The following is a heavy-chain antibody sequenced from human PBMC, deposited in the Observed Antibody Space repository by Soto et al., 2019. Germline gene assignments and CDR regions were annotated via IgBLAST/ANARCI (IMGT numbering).Heavy chain of an antibody. CDR2: SSGSGSGGST. Sequence: EVQLLESGGGLVQPGGSLRLSCAASGFTFTNYAMTWVRQAPGKGLEWVSISSGSGSGGSTNYADSVKGRFTISRDNSKNSLYLQMNSLRVEATAVYYCAKDRDDYRNYVFDYWGQGTLVTVSS. CDR1: GFTFTNYA. D-gene: IGHD4-4*01. CDR3: AKDRDDYRNYVFDY. J-gene: IGHJ4*02. V-gene: IGHV3-23*01.